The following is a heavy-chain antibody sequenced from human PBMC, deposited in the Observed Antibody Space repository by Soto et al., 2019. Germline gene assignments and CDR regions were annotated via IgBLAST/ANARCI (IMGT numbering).Heavy chain of an antibody. CDR2: IYNDGTYS. Sequence: PVGSLRLSCGASGFIVKMYWMHWVRQSPGKGLVWISRIYNDGTYSDYADSVRGRFTISRDNVNDTLYLQMNNLRAEDSGLYYCTRGPRPISTGTGAYWGQGTQVTVSS. CDR1: GFIVKMYW. CDR3: TRGPRPISTGTGAY. J-gene: IGHJ4*02. V-gene: IGHV3-74*01. D-gene: IGHD3-10*01.